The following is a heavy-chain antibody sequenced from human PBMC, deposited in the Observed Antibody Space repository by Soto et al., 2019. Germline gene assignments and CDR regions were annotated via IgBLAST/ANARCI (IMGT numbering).Heavy chain of an antibody. CDR2: IIPIFGTA. V-gene: IGHV1-69*06. D-gene: IGHD6-13*01. CDR3: AVMMPGYSSSWYSKYYYHMDV. J-gene: IGHJ6*02. CDR1: GGTFSSYA. Sequence: ASVKVSCKASGGTFSSYAISWVRQAPGQGLEWMGGIIPIFGTANYAQKFQGQVTISADKSISTAYLQWSSLKASDTAMYYCAVMMPGYSSSWYSKYYYHMDVWGQGTTVTVS.